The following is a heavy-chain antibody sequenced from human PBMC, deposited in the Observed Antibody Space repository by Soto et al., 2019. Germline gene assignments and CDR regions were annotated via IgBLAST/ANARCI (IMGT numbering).Heavy chain of an antibody. CDR3: ARLVYDSSGYRPG. CDR1: GGSISSGGYY. CDR2: IYYSGST. V-gene: IGHV4-31*03. J-gene: IGHJ4*02. D-gene: IGHD3-22*01. Sequence: PSETLSLTCTVSGGSISSGGYYWSWIRQHPGKGLEWIGYIYYSGSTYYNPSLKSRLTISVNTSKNQFSLRLNSVTAADTAVYYCARLVYDSSGYRPGWGQGTLVTVSS.